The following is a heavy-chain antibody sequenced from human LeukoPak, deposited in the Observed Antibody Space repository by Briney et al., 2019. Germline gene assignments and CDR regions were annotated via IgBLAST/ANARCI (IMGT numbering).Heavy chain of an antibody. J-gene: IGHJ4*02. D-gene: IGHD2-15*01. CDR2: INPNSGGT. CDR1: GYTFTGYY. CDR3: ARRGSHCSGSSCYGTFDY. V-gene: IGHV1-2*02. Sequence: ASVKVPCKASGYTFTGYYMHWVRQAPGQGLEWMGWINPNSGGTNYAQKFQGRVTMTRDTSISTAYMELSSLRSDDTAVYYCARRGSHCSGSSCYGTFDYWGQGTLVTVSS.